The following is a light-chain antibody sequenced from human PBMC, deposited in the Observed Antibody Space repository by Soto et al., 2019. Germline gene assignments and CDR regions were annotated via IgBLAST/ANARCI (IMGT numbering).Light chain of an antibody. CDR2: EVS. CDR1: SSDVGDYNF. V-gene: IGLV2-14*03. J-gene: IGLJ3*02. CDR3: SSHTSSSIWV. Sequence: QSALTQPASVSGSPGQSINISCTGTSSDVGDYNFVSWYQQLPGKAPKLMIYEVSHRPSGVSNRFSGSKSGNTASLTISGLLAEDEAHYYCSSHTSSSIWVFGGGTKVTVL.